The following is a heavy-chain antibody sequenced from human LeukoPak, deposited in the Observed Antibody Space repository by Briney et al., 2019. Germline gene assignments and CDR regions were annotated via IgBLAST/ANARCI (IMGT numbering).Heavy chain of an antibody. CDR1: GYIFTGYG. V-gene: IGHV1-18*01. D-gene: IGHD3-10*01. J-gene: IGHJ4*02. CDR3: ARAGVDYGSGSY. CDR2: ISGYNGYT. Sequence: ASVKVSCKASGYIFTGYGLSWVRQAPGQGLEWMGWISGYNGYTNYAQKVQDRVTMTTDTSTSTAYMELSSLGSEDTAVYYCARAGVDYGSGSYWGQGTLVTVSS.